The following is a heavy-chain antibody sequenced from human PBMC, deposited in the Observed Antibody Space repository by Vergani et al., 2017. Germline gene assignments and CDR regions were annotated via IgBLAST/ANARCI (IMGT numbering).Heavy chain of an antibody. CDR3: ARGANPGRHSSSTSCYTNYYCYYYMDV. V-gene: IGHV1-69*01. D-gene: IGHD2-2*02. CDR1: GGTFSSYA. Sequence: QVQLVQSGAEVKKPGSSVKVSCKASGGTFSSYAISWVRQAPGQGLEWMGGIIPIFGTANYAQKFQGRATTTADESTSTAYMELSSLGSEDTTVYYCARGANPGRHSSSTSCYTNYYCYYYMDVWGKGTTVTVSS. CDR2: IIPIFGTA. J-gene: IGHJ6*03.